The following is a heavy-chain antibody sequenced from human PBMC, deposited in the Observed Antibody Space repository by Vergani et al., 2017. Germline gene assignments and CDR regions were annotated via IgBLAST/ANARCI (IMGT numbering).Heavy chain of an antibody. CDR3: ARDPTGADDSSGYYYDDAFDI. V-gene: IGHV1-8*01. CDR1: GYTFTSYD. Sequence: QVQLVQSGAEVKKPGASVKVSCKASGYTFTSYDINWVRQATGQGLEWMGWMNPNSGNTGYAQKFQGRVTMTRNTSISTAYMELSSLRSEDTAVYYCARDPTGADDSSGYYYDDAFDIWGQGTTVTVSS. D-gene: IGHD3-22*01. J-gene: IGHJ3*02. CDR2: MNPNSGNT.